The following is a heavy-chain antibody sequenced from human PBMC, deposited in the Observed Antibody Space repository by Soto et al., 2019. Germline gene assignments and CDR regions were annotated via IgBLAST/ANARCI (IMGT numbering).Heavy chain of an antibody. V-gene: IGHV4-31*03. CDR2: IYYSGST. CDR1: GGSISSGGYY. CDR3: ANAVCH. Sequence: QVQLQESGPGLVKPSQTLSLTCTVSGGSISSGGYYWTWIRQHPGKGLEWIGYIYYSGSTCYNPSLTSRVTISADASKTQLTQKLNSVTAPHTAVYYCANAVCHWSQGTLDNVSS. J-gene: IGHJ1*01.